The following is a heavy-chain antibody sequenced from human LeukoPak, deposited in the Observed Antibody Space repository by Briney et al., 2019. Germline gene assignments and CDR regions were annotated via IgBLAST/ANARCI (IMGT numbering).Heavy chain of an antibody. J-gene: IGHJ3*02. Sequence: ASVKVSCKASGYTFTSYDINWVRQATGQGLEWMGWMNPNSGNTGYAQKFQGRVTITRNTSISTAYMELSSLRSEDTAVYYCARANLKGICTDGICFHDAFDIWGQGTMVTVSS. CDR1: GYTFTSYD. V-gene: IGHV1-8*03. CDR3: ARANLKGICTDGICFHDAFDI. CDR2: MNPNSGNT. D-gene: IGHD2-8*01.